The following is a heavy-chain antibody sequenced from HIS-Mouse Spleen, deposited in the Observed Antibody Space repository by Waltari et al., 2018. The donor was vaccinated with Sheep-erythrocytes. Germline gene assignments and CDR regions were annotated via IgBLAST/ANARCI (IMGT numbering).Heavy chain of an antibody. V-gene: IGHV4-34*01. CDR1: GGSFSGYY. CDR3: ATPLYSSSSELTRFDY. J-gene: IGHJ4*02. Sequence: QVQLQQWGAGLLKPSETLSLTCAVYGGSFSGYYWSWICQPPGKGLEWIGEINHSGSPIYYPALKSRVTISVDTSKNQFSLHLSSVTSADTAVYYCATPLYSSSSELTRFDYWGQGTLVTVSS. D-gene: IGHD6-6*01. CDR2: INHSGSP.